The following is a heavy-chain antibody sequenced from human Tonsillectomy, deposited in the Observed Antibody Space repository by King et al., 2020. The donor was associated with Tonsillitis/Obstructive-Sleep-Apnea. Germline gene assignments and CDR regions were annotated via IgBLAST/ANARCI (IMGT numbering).Heavy chain of an antibody. CDR3: ARVVNEQQLVRWFDP. Sequence: QLQESGPGLVKPSETLSLTCTVSGGSISSYYWSWIRQPPGKGLEWIGYIYYSGSTNYNPSLKSRVTISVDTSKNQFSLKLSSVTAADTAVYYCARVVNEQQLVRWFDPWGQGTLVTVSS. CDR1: GGSISSYY. V-gene: IGHV4-59*01. D-gene: IGHD6-13*01. CDR2: IYYSGST. J-gene: IGHJ5*02.